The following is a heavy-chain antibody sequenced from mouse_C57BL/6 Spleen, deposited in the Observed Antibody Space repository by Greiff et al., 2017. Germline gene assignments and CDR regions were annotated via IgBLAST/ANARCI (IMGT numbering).Heavy chain of an antibody. V-gene: IGHV1-64*01. CDR2: IHPNSGST. D-gene: IGHD2-5*01. J-gene: IGHJ4*01. Sequence: QVQLQQPGAELVKPGASVKLSCKASGYTFTSYWMHWVKQRPGQGLEWIGMIHPNSGSTNYNEKFKSKATLTVDKSSSTAYMQLSSLTSEDSAVYYCAREGYSNSYAMDYWGQGTSVTVSS. CDR3: AREGYSNSYAMDY. CDR1: GYTFTSYW.